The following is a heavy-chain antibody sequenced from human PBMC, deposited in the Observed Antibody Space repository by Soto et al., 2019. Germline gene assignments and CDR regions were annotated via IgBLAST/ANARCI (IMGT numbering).Heavy chain of an antibody. CDR1: GGSFSGYY. D-gene: IGHD2-21*02. Sequence: SETLSLTCAVYGGSFSGYYWSWIRQPPGKGLEWIGEINHSGSTNYNPSLKSRVTISVDTSKNQFSLKLSSVTAADTAVYYCARGRPFFIVVVTAIDYYYGMDVWGQGTTVTVSS. V-gene: IGHV4-34*01. CDR2: INHSGST. CDR3: ARGRPFFIVVVTAIDYYYGMDV. J-gene: IGHJ6*02.